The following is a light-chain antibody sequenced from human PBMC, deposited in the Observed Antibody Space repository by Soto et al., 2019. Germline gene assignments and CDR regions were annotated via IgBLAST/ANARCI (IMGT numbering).Light chain of an antibody. Sequence: QSVLTQPASVSGSRGQSIAISCTGSSSDVGIYNYVSWYQQQPGKVPKLIIYEVTNRPSGVSNRFSGSKSGNTASLTISGLQDEDEDDYYCSSYTTSSTRVFGTGTKVTVL. V-gene: IGLV2-14*01. CDR2: EVT. CDR3: SSYTTSSTRV. CDR1: SSDVGIYNY. J-gene: IGLJ1*01.